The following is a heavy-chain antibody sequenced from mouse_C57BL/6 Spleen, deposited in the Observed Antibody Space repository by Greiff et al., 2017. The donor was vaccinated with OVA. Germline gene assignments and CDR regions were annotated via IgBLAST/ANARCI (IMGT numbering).Heavy chain of an antibody. CDR1: GFTFSDYG. J-gene: IGHJ3*01. V-gene: IGHV5-17*01. D-gene: IGHD1-1*01. Sequence: EVMLVESGGGLVKPGGSLKLSCAASGFTFSDYGMHWVRQAPEKGLEWVAYISSGSSTIYYADTVKGRFTISRDNAKNTLFLQMTSLRSEDTAMYYCARPTYYYGSSYSWFAYWGQGTLVTVSA. CDR2: ISSGSSTI. CDR3: ARPTYYYGSSYSWFAY.